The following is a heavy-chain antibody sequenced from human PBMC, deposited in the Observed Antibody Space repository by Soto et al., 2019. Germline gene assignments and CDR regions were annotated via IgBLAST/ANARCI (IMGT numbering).Heavy chain of an antibody. J-gene: IGHJ4*02. Sequence: VQLVESGGGLIQPAGSLRLSWSDSGFTVSNNQMTWVRQAAGKGQELVSFVHGGGSTSYADCVKGRFTISRDNSKNTLYLQMDSLRAEDTAIYYCAGRLTTAASLDYWGRGTLVTVYS. CDR3: AGRLTTAASLDY. D-gene: IGHD3-16*01. CDR2: VHGGGST. V-gene: IGHV3-53*01. CDR1: GFTVSNNQ.